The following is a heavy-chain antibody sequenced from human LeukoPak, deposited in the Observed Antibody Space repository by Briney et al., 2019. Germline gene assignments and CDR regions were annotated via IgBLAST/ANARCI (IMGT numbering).Heavy chain of an antibody. J-gene: IGHJ4*02. CDR3: AKLDYYDTH. CDR1: GFTFSSYA. D-gene: IGHD3-22*01. CDR2: ITGSSAST. V-gene: IGHV3-23*01. Sequence: GGSLRLSCAASGFTFSSYAMSWVRQAPGKGLEWVSSITGSSASTYYADSVKGRFTISRDNSKNTLYLQMNSLRAEGMAVYFCAKLDYYDTHWGQGTLVTVSS.